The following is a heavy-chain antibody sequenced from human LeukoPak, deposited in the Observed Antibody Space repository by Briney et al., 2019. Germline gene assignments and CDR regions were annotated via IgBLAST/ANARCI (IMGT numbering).Heavy chain of an antibody. V-gene: IGHV3-30*02. Sequence: PGGSLRLSCAASGFTFSSFGMHWVRQAPGKGLEWVAFIRYDGSTKHYADSVQGRFTISRDNSKNTLYLQMNSLRAEDTAVYYCARCVLLWFGELSCPDYWGQGTLVTVSS. D-gene: IGHD3-10*01. CDR2: IRYDGSTK. CDR3: ARCVLLWFGELSCPDY. J-gene: IGHJ4*02. CDR1: GFTFSSFG.